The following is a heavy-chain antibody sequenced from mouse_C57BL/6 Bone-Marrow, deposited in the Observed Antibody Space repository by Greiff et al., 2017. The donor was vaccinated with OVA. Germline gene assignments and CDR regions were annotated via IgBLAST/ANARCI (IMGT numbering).Heavy chain of an antibody. CDR1: GFTIKNTY. Sequence: EVQLQQSVAELVRPGASVKLSCTASGFTIKNTYMHWVKQRPEQGLEWIGRIDPANGNTKYAPKFQGKATITADTSSNTAYLQLSSLTSEDPASYYCASLYDGYDYWGKGTTLTVSS. D-gene: IGHD2-3*01. J-gene: IGHJ2*01. CDR2: IDPANGNT. CDR3: ASLYDGYDY. V-gene: IGHV14-3*01.